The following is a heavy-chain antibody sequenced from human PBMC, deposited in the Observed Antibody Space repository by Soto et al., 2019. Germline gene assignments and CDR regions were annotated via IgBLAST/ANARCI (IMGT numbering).Heavy chain of an antibody. D-gene: IGHD3-10*01. J-gene: IGHJ4*03. CDR2: ISANNGNT. V-gene: IGHV1-18*01. CDR3: ARDYCYASGTYYTLRYFDY. CDR1: GYTFTRYG. Sequence: ASVKVSCKASGYTFTRYGFSWVRQAPGQGLEWMGWISANNGNTKYVQKLQGRVSMTTDTSTSTAYTELRSLRSDDTAVYYCARDYCYASGTYYTLRYFDYWG.